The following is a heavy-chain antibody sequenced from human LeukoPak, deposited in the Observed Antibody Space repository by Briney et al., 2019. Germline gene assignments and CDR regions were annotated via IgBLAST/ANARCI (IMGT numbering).Heavy chain of an antibody. CDR2: IYYSGST. CDR1: GGSVSSGSYY. D-gene: IGHD3-10*01. V-gene: IGHV4-61*01. J-gene: IGHJ3*02. Sequence: SETLSLTCTVSGGSVSSGSYYWSWIRQPPGKGLEWIGYIYYSGSTNYNPSLKSRVTISVDTSKNQFSLKLSSVTAADTAVYYCARDRATMVRGVIRAFDIWGQGTMVTVFS. CDR3: ARDRATMVRGVIRAFDI.